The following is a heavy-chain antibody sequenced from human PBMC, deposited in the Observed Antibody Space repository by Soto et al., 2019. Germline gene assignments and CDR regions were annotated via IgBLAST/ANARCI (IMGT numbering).Heavy chain of an antibody. D-gene: IGHD5-18*01. CDR2: IRSKAYGGTT. V-gene: IGHV3-49*03. Sequence: RLSCTASGFTFDDYAMSWFRQAPGKGLEWVGFIRSKAYGGTTEYAASVKGRFTISRDDSKSIAYLQMNSLKTEETAVYYCTREFWDTVSFGYWGQGTLVTVSS. CDR1: GFTFDDYA. J-gene: IGHJ4*02. CDR3: TREFWDTVSFGY.